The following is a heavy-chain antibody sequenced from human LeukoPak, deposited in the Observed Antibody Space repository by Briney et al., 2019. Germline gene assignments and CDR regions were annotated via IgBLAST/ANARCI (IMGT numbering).Heavy chain of an antibody. CDR1: GFTFSTYA. Sequence: GGSLRLSCAASGFTFSTYAMSWVRQAPGKGLEWVSGISGSGSSTYYADSVKGRFTLSRDYPKNTLYLQMNSLRAEDTAVYFCAKYSGSYYYPPNWDSWGQGTLVTVSS. J-gene: IGHJ4*02. V-gene: IGHV3-23*01. D-gene: IGHD1-26*01. CDR3: AKYSGSYYYPPNWDS. CDR2: ISGSGSST.